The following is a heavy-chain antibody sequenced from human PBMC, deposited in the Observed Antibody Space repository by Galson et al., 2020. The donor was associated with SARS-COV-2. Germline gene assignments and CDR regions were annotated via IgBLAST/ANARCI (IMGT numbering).Heavy chain of an antibody. Sequence: SETLSLTCTVSGVSISTGSYYWSWIRQPAGKALEWIGRIHTSGSTNYNPSLMSRVIISVDPSRNHFSLRLSSVTAADTAVYYCALPGYYSAFNIWGQGTMVTVSS. CDR2: IHTSGST. J-gene: IGHJ3*02. D-gene: IGHD2-21*01. CDR1: GVSISTGSYY. V-gene: IGHV4-61*02. CDR3: ALPGYYSAFNI.